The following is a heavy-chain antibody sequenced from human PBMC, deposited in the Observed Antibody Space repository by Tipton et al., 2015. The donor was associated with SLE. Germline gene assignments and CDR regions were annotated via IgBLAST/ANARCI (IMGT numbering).Heavy chain of an antibody. CDR3: ARAEDCSGGSCYSIHAAFDI. Sequence: SGFTVSSNYMSWVRQAPGKGLEWVSVIYSGGSTYYADSVKGRFTISRDNSKNTLYLQMNSLRAEDTAVYYCARAEDCSGGSCYSIHAAFDIWGQGTMVTVSS. D-gene: IGHD2-15*01. CDR2: IYSGGST. V-gene: IGHV3-53*05. CDR1: GFTVSSNY. J-gene: IGHJ3*02.